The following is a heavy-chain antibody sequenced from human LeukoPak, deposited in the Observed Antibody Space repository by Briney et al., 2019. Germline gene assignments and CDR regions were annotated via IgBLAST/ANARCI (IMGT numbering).Heavy chain of an antibody. J-gene: IGHJ4*02. Sequence: GGSLRLSCAASGFTFSSYAMSWVRQAPGKGLEWVSAISGSGGSTYYADSVKGRFTISRDNSKNTLYLQMNSLRAEDTAVYYCAKDRRLIGSSWYLPKHAQRLGPGDFDYWGQGTLVTVSS. V-gene: IGHV3-23*01. CDR2: ISGSGGST. CDR1: GFTFSSYA. CDR3: AKDRRLIGSSWYLPKHAQRLGPGDFDY. D-gene: IGHD6-13*01.